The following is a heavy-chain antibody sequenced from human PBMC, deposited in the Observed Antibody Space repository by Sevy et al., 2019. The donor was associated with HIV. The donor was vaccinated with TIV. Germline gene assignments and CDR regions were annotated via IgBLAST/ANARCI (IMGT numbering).Heavy chain of an antibody. CDR2: ISGSSTTI. V-gene: IGHV3-48*01. CDR1: GFTFREYS. Sequence: GGSLRLSCVGSGFTFREYSMNWVRQAPGKGLEWVSYISGSSTTIEHADSVKGRFSISRDNADNSVFLQMNRRRVEDSAVYYCARSLAAAENWSDPWGQGTLVTVSS. J-gene: IGHJ5*02. CDR3: ARSLAAAENWSDP. D-gene: IGHD6-13*01.